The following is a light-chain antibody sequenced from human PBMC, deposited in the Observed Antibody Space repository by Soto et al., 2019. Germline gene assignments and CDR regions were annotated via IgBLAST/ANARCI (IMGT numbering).Light chain of an antibody. V-gene: IGLV2-14*03. Sequence: QSVLAQPRSVSGSPGQSVTISCTGTSSGVGGYDYVSWYQQHPGKAPQLMIYDVSERPSGVPNRFSGSKSGNTASLTISGLQAEDEADYYCSSYTSSSTLVFGGGTKVTVL. CDR3: SSYTSSSTLV. CDR1: SSGVGGYDY. J-gene: IGLJ2*01. CDR2: DVS.